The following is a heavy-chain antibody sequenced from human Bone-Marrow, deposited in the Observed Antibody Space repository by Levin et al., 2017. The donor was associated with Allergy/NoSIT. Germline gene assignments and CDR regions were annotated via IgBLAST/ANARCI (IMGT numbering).Heavy chain of an antibody. CDR2: INYRGGT. V-gene: IGHV4-61*01. Sequence: SQTLSLTCSVSGGSVSSGTYYWSWIRRPPGKGLEWIGYINYRGGTKYNPSLESRVTISVDTSKNEFSLKVTSVTAADTAVYYCARNRIIVSGGNDYYYGMDVWGQGTTVTVSS. CDR3: ARNRIIVSGGNDYYYGMDV. CDR1: GGSVSSGTYY. J-gene: IGHJ6*02. D-gene: IGHD5/OR15-5a*01.